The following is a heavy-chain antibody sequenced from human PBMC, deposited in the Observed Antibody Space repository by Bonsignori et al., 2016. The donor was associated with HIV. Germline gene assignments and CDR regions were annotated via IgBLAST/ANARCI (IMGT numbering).Heavy chain of an antibody. V-gene: IGHV3-53*01. CDR3: ARDQQYSSSWYGPDY. Sequence: GGSLRLSCAASGFTVSSNYMSWVRQAPGKGLEWVSVIYSGGSTYYADSVKGRFTISRDNSKNTLYLQMNSLRAEDTAVYYCARDQQYSSSWYGPDYWGQGTLVTVSS. D-gene: IGHD6-13*01. J-gene: IGHJ4*02. CDR2: IYSGGST. CDR1: GFTVSSNY.